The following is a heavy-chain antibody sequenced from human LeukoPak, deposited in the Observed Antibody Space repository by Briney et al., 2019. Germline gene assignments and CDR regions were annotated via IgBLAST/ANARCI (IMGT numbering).Heavy chain of an antibody. Sequence: SGPTLVKSTQTLTLTCTFSGFSLSTSGESVGWVRQPPGKALEWLALFYWVGEKRYNPSLKSRLTITKDPSKNQVVLTMTNMDPVDTATYYCAHKFLTAAGDAFDVWGQGTVVIVSS. CDR1: GFSLSTSGES. CDR3: AHKFLTAAGDAFDV. J-gene: IGHJ3*01. D-gene: IGHD3-9*01. V-gene: IGHV2-5*02. CDR2: FYWVGEK.